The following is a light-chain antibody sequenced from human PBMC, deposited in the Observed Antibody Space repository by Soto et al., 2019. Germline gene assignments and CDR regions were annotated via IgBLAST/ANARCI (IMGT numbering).Light chain of an antibody. V-gene: IGKV3-20*01. CDR3: QQCGTSPKT. J-gene: IGKJ1*01. Sequence: EIVLTQSPGTLSLSPGERATLSCRASETVSSSFLAWYQQKPGQAPRLLIYGASSRATGIPDRFSGSGSGTDITLTISRLEPEDFAVYYCQQCGTSPKTFGQGTKVEIK. CDR2: GAS. CDR1: ETVSSSF.